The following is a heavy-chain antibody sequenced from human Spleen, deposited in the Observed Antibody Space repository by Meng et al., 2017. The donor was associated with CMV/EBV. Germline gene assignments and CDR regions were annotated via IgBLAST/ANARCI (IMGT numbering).Heavy chain of an antibody. J-gene: IGHJ4*02. CDR3: ARAVPRYCSRTSCFPSLDY. CDR1: ISSCGYY. Sequence: ISSCGYYWSWIRQHPVKGLEWIGYIYYDGSASYNPSLKSRVTISVDTSKNHFSLKLSSVTAADTAVYYCARAVPRYCSRTSCFPSLDYWGQGTLVTVSS. V-gene: IGHV4-31*02. D-gene: IGHD2-2*01. CDR2: IYYDGSA.